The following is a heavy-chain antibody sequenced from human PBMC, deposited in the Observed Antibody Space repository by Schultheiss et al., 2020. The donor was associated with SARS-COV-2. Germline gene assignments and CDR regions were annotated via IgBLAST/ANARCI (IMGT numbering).Heavy chain of an antibody. J-gene: IGHJ5*02. V-gene: IGHV4-38-2*01. CDR2: IYNSATT. CDR1: GYSISSGYY. Sequence: GSLRLSCAVSGYSISSGYYWGWIRQPPGKGLEWIGYIYNSATTDYNPSLKSRVTMSTDTSKNQFSLKLSSVTAADTAVYYCARVGGHPVYNWFDPWGQGTLVTVSS. D-gene: IGHD3-16*01. CDR3: ARVGGHPVYNWFDP.